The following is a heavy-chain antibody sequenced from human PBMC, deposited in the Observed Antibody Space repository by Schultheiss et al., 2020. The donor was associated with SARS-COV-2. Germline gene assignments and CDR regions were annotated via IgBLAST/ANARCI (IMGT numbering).Heavy chain of an antibody. D-gene: IGHD3-3*01. CDR2: ISGSGGST. Sequence: GGSLRLSCAASGFTFSNAWMSWVRQAPGKGLEWVSAISGSGGSTYYADSVKGRFTISRDNSKNTLYLQMNSLRAEDTAVYYCARDRYDFWSGYYTWGQGTLVTVSS. CDR3: ARDRYDFWSGYYT. J-gene: IGHJ4*02. V-gene: IGHV3-23*01. CDR1: GFTFSNAW.